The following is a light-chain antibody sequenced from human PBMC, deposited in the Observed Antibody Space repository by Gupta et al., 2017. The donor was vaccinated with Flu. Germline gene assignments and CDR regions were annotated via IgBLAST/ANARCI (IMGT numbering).Light chain of an antibody. J-gene: IGKJ2*01. CDR2: WAS. CDR1: QSVLYSSNNKNY. V-gene: IGKV4-1*01. Sequence: DIVMTQSPDSLAVSLGERATINCKSSQSVLYSSNNKNYLAWYQQKPGQPPKLLIYWASTRESGVPDRFSGSGSGTDFTLTISSLQAEDVAVYYCQQYYSTPPRFGQWTKLEIK. CDR3: QQYYSTPPR.